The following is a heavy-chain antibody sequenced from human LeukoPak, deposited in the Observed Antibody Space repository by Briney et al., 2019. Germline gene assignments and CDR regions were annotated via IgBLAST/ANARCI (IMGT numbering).Heavy chain of an antibody. CDR1: GFTFSSYG. D-gene: IGHD6-19*01. Sequence: GGSLRLSCAASGFTFSSYGMTWVRQAPGKGLEWVSYISSSSSTIYYADSVKGRFTISRDNAKNSLYLQMNSLRAEDTAVYYCAREYSPWLVALFDYWGQGTLVTVSS. CDR2: ISSSSSTI. CDR3: AREYSPWLVALFDY. J-gene: IGHJ4*02. V-gene: IGHV3-48*04.